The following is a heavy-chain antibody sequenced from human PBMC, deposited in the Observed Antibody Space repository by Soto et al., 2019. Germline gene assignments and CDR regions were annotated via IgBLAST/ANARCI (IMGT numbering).Heavy chain of an antibody. Sequence: ASVKVSCKASGYTFTGYYMHWVRQAPGQGLEWMGWINPNSGGTNYAQKFQGRVTMTRDTSISTAYMELSRLRSDDTAVYYCARDYKDQLWPYYYYYGMDVWGQGTTVTVSS. J-gene: IGHJ6*02. CDR3: ARDYKDQLWPYYYYYGMDV. V-gene: IGHV1-2*02. D-gene: IGHD5-18*01. CDR1: GYTFTGYY. CDR2: INPNSGGT.